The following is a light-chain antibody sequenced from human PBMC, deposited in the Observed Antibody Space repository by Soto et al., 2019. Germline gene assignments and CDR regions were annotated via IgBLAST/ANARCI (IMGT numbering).Light chain of an antibody. CDR1: QSVSSN. CDR3: QQYNNWPST. Sequence: EILMSQSPATLSVSPGERATLSCRASQSVSSNLAWYQQKPGQAPRLLIYGASTRATGIPARFSGSGSGTEFTLTISSLQSEDFAVYYCQQYNNWPSTFGQGTKV. CDR2: GAS. J-gene: IGKJ1*01. V-gene: IGKV3-15*01.